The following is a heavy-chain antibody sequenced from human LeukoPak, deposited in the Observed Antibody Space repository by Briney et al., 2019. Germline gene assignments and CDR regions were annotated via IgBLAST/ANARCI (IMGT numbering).Heavy chain of an antibody. CDR2: IRGDGAST. CDR3: VYQVQGVVK. CDR1: GFTFNSYV. Sequence: PGGSLRLSCSASGFTFNSYVMHSVRQAPGKGLEYVSGIRGDGASTYYADSVKGRFTISRDNSKNTLYVQMTSLRAEDTAVYYCVYQVQGVVKWGQGTLVTVSS. D-gene: IGHD3-3*01. V-gene: IGHV3-64*05. J-gene: IGHJ4*02.